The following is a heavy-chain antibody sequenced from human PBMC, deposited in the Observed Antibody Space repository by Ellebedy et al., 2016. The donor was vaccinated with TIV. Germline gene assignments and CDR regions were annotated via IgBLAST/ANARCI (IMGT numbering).Heavy chain of an antibody. D-gene: IGHD3-22*01. Sequence: PGGSLRLSCAASGFTFSNFWMHWVRQVPEQGLLWVSRINSDGSSTNYADSVKGRFTISRDNAKNTLYLKVNSLRAEDTAVYYCVRDSSGSFWGQGTLVTVSS. CDR3: VRDSSGSF. CDR1: GFTFSNFW. J-gene: IGHJ4*02. V-gene: IGHV3-74*01. CDR2: INSDGSST.